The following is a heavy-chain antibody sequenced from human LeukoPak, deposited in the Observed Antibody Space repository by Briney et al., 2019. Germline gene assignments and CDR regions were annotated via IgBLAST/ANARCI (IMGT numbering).Heavy chain of an antibody. CDR1: GFTFSDYY. CDR3: ARLLKYSGSYYCDF. J-gene: IGHJ4*02. D-gene: IGHD1-26*01. Sequence: LRLSCAASGFTFSDYYMSWIRQPPGKGLEWIGSIFYSGSTYYNPSLKSRVTISIDTSKNQFSLKLRSVTAADTAVFYCARLLKYSGSYYCDFWGQGTLVTVSS. V-gene: IGHV4-59*08. CDR2: IFYSGST.